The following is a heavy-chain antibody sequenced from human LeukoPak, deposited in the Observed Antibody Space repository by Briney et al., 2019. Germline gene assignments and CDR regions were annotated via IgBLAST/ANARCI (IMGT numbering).Heavy chain of an antibody. Sequence: SQTLSLTCTVSGGSISSSGYYWIWLRQHPGKGLEWIGYIYYSGSTYYNPSLKSRVTTSVDTTKNQFSLKLNSVTAADTAVYFCARSTLGDGYNAADWGQGTLVTVSS. CDR2: IYYSGST. CDR1: GGSISSSGYY. CDR3: ARSTLGDGYNAAD. V-gene: IGHV4-31*03. J-gene: IGHJ4*02. D-gene: IGHD5-24*01.